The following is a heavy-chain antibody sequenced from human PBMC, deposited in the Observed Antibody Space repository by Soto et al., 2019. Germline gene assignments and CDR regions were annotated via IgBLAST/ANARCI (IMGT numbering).Heavy chain of an antibody. D-gene: IGHD5-12*01. Sequence: QPGGSLRLSCAASGFTFSSYAMSWVRQAPGKGLEWVSTIIGSGGTSFFADSVKGRFTISRDNSKNTLYLQMNSLRSEDTAVYYCASFYGGYVGAPTWGQGTLVTVSS. CDR2: IIGSGGTS. J-gene: IGHJ5*02. CDR3: ASFYGGYVGAPT. V-gene: IGHV3-23*01. CDR1: GFTFSSYA.